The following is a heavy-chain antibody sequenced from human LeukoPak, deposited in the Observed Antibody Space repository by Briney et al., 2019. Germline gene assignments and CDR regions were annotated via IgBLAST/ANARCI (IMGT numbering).Heavy chain of an antibody. J-gene: IGHJ5*02. Sequence: GASVKVSCKASGYTFTSYGISWVRQAPGQGLEWMGWISAYNGNTNYAQKLQGRVTMTTGTSTSTAYMELRSLRSDDTAVYYCAGGYCSSTSCSEDWFDPWGQGTLVTVSS. CDR1: GYTFTSYG. CDR3: AGGYCSSTSCSEDWFDP. V-gene: IGHV1-18*01. CDR2: ISAYNGNT. D-gene: IGHD2-2*01.